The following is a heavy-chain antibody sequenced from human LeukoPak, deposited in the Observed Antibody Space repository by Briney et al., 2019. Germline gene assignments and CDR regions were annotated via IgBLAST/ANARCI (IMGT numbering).Heavy chain of an antibody. D-gene: IGHD4-17*01. CDR2: VYYTGST. CDR3: ARDSSTVTTRHFDY. V-gene: IGHV4-59*01. Sequence: SETLSLTCTVSGGSINNYYWTWIRQPPGKGLECVGYVYYTGSTYYNPSLKSRVTISVDSSKNQFSLKLNSVTAADTAVYYCARDSSTVTTRHFDYWGQGTLVTVSS. J-gene: IGHJ4*02. CDR1: GGSINNYY.